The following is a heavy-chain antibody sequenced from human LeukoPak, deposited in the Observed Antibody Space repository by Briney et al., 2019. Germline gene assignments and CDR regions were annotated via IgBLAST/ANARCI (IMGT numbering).Heavy chain of an antibody. CDR3: AKDLTIWGSSGWVDY. J-gene: IGHJ4*02. CDR1: GFTFSSYE. CDR2: ISDSGSTK. V-gene: IGHV3-48*03. Sequence: PGGSLRLPCAASGFTFSSYEMNWDRQAPGKGLKGVSYISDSGSTKYYADSVKGRFTISRDNSKNTLYLQMNSLRAEDTAVYYCAKDLTIWGSSGWVDYWGQGTLVTVSS. D-gene: IGHD6-19*01.